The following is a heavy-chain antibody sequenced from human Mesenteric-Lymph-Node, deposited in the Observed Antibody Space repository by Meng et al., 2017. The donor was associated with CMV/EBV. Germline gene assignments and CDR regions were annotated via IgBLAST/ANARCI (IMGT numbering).Heavy chain of an antibody. CDR1: SVGYY. CDR3: ARQDIAAAGTPGGTNWFDP. D-gene: IGHD6-13*01. CDR2: IYCSGST. V-gene: IGHV4-31*02. J-gene: IGHJ5*02. Sequence: SVGYYWSWIRQHPGKGLEWIGYIYCSGSTYYNPSLKSRVTISVDTSKNQFSLKLSSVTAADTAVYYCARQDIAAAGTPGGTNWFDPWGQGTLVTVSS.